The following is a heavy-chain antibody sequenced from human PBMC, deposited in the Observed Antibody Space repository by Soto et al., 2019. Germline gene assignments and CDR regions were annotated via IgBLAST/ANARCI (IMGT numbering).Heavy chain of an antibody. J-gene: IGHJ6*02. D-gene: IGHD2-8*01. Sequence: SETLSLTCTVSGGSISNYYWTWIRQPAGKGLECIGRVYASGSTNYNPSLKSRVTMSVDTSNNQFSLKVSSVTAADTAVYYCARDVYGSTNSGYYYYGMDFRGQGTTVSVSS. V-gene: IGHV4-4*07. CDR3: ARDVYGSTNSGYYYYGMDF. CDR2: VYASGST. CDR1: GGSISNYY.